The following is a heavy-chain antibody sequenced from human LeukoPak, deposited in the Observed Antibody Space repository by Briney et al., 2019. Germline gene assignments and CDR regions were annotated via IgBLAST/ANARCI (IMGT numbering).Heavy chain of an antibody. J-gene: IGHJ4*02. CDR1: GFSFSQYG. CDR3: ARLPPAGYSSGWYDY. D-gene: IGHD6-19*01. V-gene: IGHV3-30*03. CDR2: IAHDGSYV. Sequence: GRSLRLSCTVSGFSFSQYGIHWVRQAPGKGLEWVAVIAHDGSYVSMLDSVKGRFTISRDNSKKTLYLQMNSLRVEDTAVYYCARLPPAGYSSGWYDYWGQGTLVTVSS.